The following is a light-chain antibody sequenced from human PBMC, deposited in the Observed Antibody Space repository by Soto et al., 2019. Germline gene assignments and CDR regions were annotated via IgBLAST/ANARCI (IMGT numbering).Light chain of an antibody. J-gene: IGKJ1*01. CDR2: DTS. CDR3: QQYDNWVT. V-gene: IGKV3-15*01. CDR1: QSVSNY. Sequence: EIVMTQSPATLSVSPGERVTLSCRASQSVSNYLAWYQQKPGQAPRLFIYDTSTRATGIPARFSGGGSGTEFTLTISSLQSEDFAIYYCQQYDNWVTFGQGTKVEIK.